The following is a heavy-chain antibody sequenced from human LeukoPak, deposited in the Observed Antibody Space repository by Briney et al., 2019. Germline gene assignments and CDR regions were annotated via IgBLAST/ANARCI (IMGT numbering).Heavy chain of an antibody. Sequence: GSLRLSCAASGFTFSNYGMHWVRQAPGKGLEWVAFIRNDDGSNKYYADSVKGRFTISRDNSKNTVHLQMNSLRVEDTAVYYCAKDEAQYFQHWGQGTLVTVSA. CDR2: IRNDDGSNK. J-gene: IGHJ1*01. CDR1: GFTFSNYG. CDR3: AKDEAQYFQH. V-gene: IGHV3-30*02.